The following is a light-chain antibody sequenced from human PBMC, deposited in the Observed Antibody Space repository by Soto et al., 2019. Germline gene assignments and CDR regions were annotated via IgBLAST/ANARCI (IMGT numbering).Light chain of an antibody. V-gene: IGLV1-40*01. CDR3: QSYDSSLSGLYV. CDR2: GNS. Sequence: QSVLTQPPSVSGAPGQRVTISCTGSSSNIGAGYDVHWYQQLPGTAPKLLIYGNSNRPSVVPYRFSGSKSGTSASLAITGLQAEDEADYYCQSYDSSLSGLYVFGTGTKLTVL. CDR1: SSNIGAGYD. J-gene: IGLJ1*01.